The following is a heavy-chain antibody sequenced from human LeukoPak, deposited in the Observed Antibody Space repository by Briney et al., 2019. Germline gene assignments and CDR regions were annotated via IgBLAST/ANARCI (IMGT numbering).Heavy chain of an antibody. CDR3: ATDLRHYYDSSGYLY. V-gene: IGHV1-24*01. Sequence: ASVKVSCKVSGYTLTELSMHWVRQAPGKGLEWMGGFDPEDGETIYAQKFQGRVTMTEDTSTDTAYMELSSLRSEDTAVYYCATDLRHYYDSSGYLYWGQGTLVTVSS. J-gene: IGHJ4*02. D-gene: IGHD3-22*01. CDR2: FDPEDGET. CDR1: GYTLTELS.